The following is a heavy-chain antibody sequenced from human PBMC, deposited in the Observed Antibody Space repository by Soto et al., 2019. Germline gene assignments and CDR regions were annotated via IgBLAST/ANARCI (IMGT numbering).Heavy chain of an antibody. CDR2: IYSGGST. CDR3: AREYSYGYYYYYAMDV. J-gene: IGHJ6*02. CDR1: GFTVSSNY. V-gene: IGHV3-53*01. D-gene: IGHD5-18*01. Sequence: EVQLVESGGGLIQPGGSLRLSCAASGFTVSSNYMSWVRQAPGKGLDWVSVIYSGGSTYYADSVKGRFTISGDNSKNTLYLHMNGLRAEDTAVYYCAREYSYGYYYYYAMDVWGQGTTVTVSS.